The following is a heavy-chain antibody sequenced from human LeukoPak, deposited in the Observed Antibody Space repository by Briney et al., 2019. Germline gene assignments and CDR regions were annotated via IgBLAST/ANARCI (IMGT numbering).Heavy chain of an antibody. D-gene: IGHD6-13*01. V-gene: IGHV3-21*01. CDR1: GFTFSSYS. CDR3: ASISSSWYCFDY. CDR2: ISSSSSYI. Sequence: GGSLRLSCAASGFTFSSYSMNWVRQAPGKGLEWVSSISSSSSYIYYADSVKGRFTISRDNSKNTLYLQMNSLRAEDTAVYYCASISSSWYCFDYWGQGTLVTVSS. J-gene: IGHJ4*02.